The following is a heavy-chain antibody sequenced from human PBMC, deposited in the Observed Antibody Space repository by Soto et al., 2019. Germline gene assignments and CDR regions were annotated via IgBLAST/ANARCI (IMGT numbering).Heavy chain of an antibody. Sequence: GESLKISCKGSGYSFTTYWLGWVRQVPGKGLEWMGIIYPGDSDTRYSPSFQGQVTISADKSISAAYLQWSSLKASDTAMYFCARRRGLVGSFDYWGRGTLVTVSS. CDR2: IYPGDSDT. D-gene: IGHD3-9*01. V-gene: IGHV5-51*01. CDR3: ARRRGLVGSFDY. J-gene: IGHJ4*02. CDR1: GYSFTTYW.